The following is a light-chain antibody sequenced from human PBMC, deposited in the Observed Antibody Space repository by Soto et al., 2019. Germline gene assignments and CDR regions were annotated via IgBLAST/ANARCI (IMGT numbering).Light chain of an antibody. CDR3: CSYAGSSTLV. J-gene: IGLJ2*01. V-gene: IGLV2-23*01. CDR2: EGS. CDR1: SSVVGSYNL. Sequence: QSVVTQPASVSGSPGQSITISCPGTSSVVGSYNLVSWYQQHPGKAPKLMIYEGSKRPSGVSNRFSGSKSGNTASLTISGLQAEDEADYYCCSYAGSSTLVFGGGTKVTVL.